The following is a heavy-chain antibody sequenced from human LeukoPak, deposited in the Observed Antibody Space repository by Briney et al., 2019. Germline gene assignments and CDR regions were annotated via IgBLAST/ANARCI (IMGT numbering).Heavy chain of an antibody. J-gene: IGHJ4*02. D-gene: IGHD1-26*01. V-gene: IGHV3-21*01. Sequence: GGSLRLSSAASGFTFRSYSMNWVRQAPGKGLEWVSSISSSSSYIYYADSVKGRFTISRDNAKNSLYLQMNSLRAEDTAVYYCARVSYSGNYYGFDYWGQGTLVTVSS. CDR3: ARVSYSGNYYGFDY. CDR1: GFTFRSYS. CDR2: ISSSSSYI.